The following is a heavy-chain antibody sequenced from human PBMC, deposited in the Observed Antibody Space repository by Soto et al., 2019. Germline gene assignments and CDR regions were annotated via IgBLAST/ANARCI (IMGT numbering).Heavy chain of an antibody. V-gene: IGHV4-59*01. Sequence: SETLSLTCSVSGGSIRNVYWSWIRQSPGKRLEWIGFIFHSGNAKYNPSLKSRVTMSIDTSRNQISLSLDSVAAADTAIYFCARAHAPTLPFDSWGQGTLVTVSS. CDR3: ARAHAPTLPFDS. D-gene: IGHD2-15*01. CDR1: GGSIRNVY. J-gene: IGHJ4*01. CDR2: IFHSGNA.